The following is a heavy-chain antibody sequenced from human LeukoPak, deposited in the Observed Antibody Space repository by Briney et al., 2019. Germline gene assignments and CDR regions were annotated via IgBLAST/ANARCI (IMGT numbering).Heavy chain of an antibody. J-gene: IGHJ3*02. CDR3: ARIIGVPAAAHDAFDI. CDR2: IKQDGSEK. D-gene: IGHD2-2*01. V-gene: IGHV3-7*03. CDR1: RSTFSSYG. Sequence: GRSLRLSCAASRSTFSSYGMHWVRQAPGKGLEWVANIKQDGSEKYYVDSVKGRFTISRDNAKNSLYLQMNSLRAEDTAVYYCARIIGVPAAAHDAFDIWGQGTMVTVSS.